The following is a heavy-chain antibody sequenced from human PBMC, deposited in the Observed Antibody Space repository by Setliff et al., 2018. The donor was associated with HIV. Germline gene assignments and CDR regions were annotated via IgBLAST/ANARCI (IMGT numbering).Heavy chain of an antibody. CDR2: IKKDGSEK. Sequence: PGGSLRLSCEASGFTFSTYWMSWVRQAPGKGLEWVANIKKDGSEKFYVDSVKGRFTISRDNAKNSLSLQMNSLRAEDTAVYYCARYAGGYPLNDVFDIWGQGTMVTV. D-gene: IGHD3-22*01. CDR1: GFTFSTYW. J-gene: IGHJ3*02. CDR3: ARYAGGYPLNDVFDI. V-gene: IGHV3-7*01.